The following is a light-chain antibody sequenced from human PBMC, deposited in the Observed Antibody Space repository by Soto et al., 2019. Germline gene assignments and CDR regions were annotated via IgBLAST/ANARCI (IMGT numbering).Light chain of an antibody. J-gene: IGKJ2*01. CDR3: QQYDSWPHT. CDR1: QSISGD. V-gene: IGKV3-15*01. Sequence: EIVMTQSPATLSVSPGERVTLSCGASQSISGDLAWYQQKPGQAPRLVIYGASTRATGVPARFSGSGSATEFTLTISSLQSEDFAVYYCQQYDSWPHTFGLGTSREIK. CDR2: GAS.